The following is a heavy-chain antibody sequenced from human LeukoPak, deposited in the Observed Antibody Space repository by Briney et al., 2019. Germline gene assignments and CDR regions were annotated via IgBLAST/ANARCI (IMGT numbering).Heavy chain of an antibody. D-gene: IGHD6-19*01. V-gene: IGHV3-30*02. CDR3: VKGGWADY. J-gene: IGHJ4*02. CDR2: IQSDGSNK. Sequence: GGSLRLSCAASGFTFNTYDMHWVRQAPGKGLEWVAFIQSDGSNKHYADSLKGRFTISRDNSKNTLYLQMNSLRTEDTAVYYCVKGGWADYWGQGTLVTVSS. CDR1: GFTFNTYD.